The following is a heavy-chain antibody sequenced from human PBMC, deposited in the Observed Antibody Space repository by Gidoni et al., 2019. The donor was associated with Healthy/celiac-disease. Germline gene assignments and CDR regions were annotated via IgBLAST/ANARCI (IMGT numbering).Heavy chain of an antibody. CDR2: ISYDGSNK. CDR1: GFTFSSYG. D-gene: IGHD2-21*02. J-gene: IGHJ4*02. CDR3: AKEAAQHIVVGTAYFDF. Sequence: QVQLVESGGGVVQPGRSLRRSCAASGFTFSSYGMHWVRQAPGKGLEWVAVISYDGSNKYYADSVKGRFTISRDNSKNTLYLQMNSLRAEDTAVYYCAKEAAQHIVVGTAYFDFWGQGTLVTVSS. V-gene: IGHV3-30*18.